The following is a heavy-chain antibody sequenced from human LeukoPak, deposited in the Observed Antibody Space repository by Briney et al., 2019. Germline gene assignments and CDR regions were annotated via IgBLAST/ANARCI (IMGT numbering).Heavy chain of an antibody. V-gene: IGHV4-59*01. CDR3: ARLPYSSGWYVY. Sequence: SETLSLTCSVSGGSINSYFWSWIRQPPGKGLEWIGYIYYSGGTNYNPSLESRVTISVDTSKNQFSLKLSSVTASDTAVYYCARLPYSSGWYVYWGQGILVTVSS. J-gene: IGHJ4*02. D-gene: IGHD6-19*01. CDR2: IYYSGGT. CDR1: GGSINSYF.